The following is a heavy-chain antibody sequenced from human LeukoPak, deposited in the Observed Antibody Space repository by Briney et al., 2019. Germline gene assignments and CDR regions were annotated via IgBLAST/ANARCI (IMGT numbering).Heavy chain of an antibody. D-gene: IGHD5-24*01. CDR1: GGSISSGGYY. CDR3: ARSRIEMATISPADY. V-gene: IGHV4-30-2*02. Sequence: TSETLSLTCTVSGGSISSGGYYWSWIRQPPGKGLEWIGYIYHSGSTYYNPSLKSRVTISVDTSNEQFSLKLTSVTAADSAVYYCARSRIEMATISPADYWGQGTLVTVSS. J-gene: IGHJ4*02. CDR2: IYHSGST.